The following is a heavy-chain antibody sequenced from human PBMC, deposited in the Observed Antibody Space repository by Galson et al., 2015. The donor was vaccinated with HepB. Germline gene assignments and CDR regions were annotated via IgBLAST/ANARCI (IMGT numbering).Heavy chain of an antibody. Sequence: SLRLSCADSELVFGDYWMSWVRQAPGKGLEWVACINQDGSEKNYVDSVKGRFTISRDNAKNSLFLQMNTLRAEDTAVYYCARDARYRPLLFDPWGQGTLVTVSS. CDR2: INQDGSEK. J-gene: IGHJ5*02. D-gene: IGHD2-2*02. CDR1: ELVFGDYW. V-gene: IGHV3-7*03. CDR3: ARDARYRPLLFDP.